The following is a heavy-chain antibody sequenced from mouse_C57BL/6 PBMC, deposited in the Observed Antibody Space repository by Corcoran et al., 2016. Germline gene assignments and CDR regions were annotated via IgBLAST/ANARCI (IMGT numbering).Heavy chain of an antibody. CDR1: GYTFTTYG. CDR3: ARSGSSFDY. V-gene: IGHV9-3*01. J-gene: IGHJ2*01. CDR2: INTYSGVP. Sequence: QIQLVQSGPELKKPGETVKISCKASGYTFTTYGMSWVKQAPGKGLKWMGWINTYSGVPTYADDYKGRFAFSLETSASTSYLKINNLKNEDTATYFCARSGSSFDYWGQGTTLTVSS. D-gene: IGHD4-1*01.